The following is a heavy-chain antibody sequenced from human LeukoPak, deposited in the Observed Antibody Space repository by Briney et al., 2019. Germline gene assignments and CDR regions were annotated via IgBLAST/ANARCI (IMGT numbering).Heavy chain of an antibody. CDR3: AKEPRPYSSSWYYFDY. D-gene: IGHD6-13*01. Sequence: GGSLRLSCAASGFTFSSYWMSWVRQAPGKGLEWVANIKQDGSEKYYVDSVKGRFTISRDNAKNSLYLQMNSLRAEDTAVYYCAKEPRPYSSSWYYFDYWGQGTLVTVSS. CDR1: GFTFSSYW. CDR2: IKQDGSEK. J-gene: IGHJ4*02. V-gene: IGHV3-7*01.